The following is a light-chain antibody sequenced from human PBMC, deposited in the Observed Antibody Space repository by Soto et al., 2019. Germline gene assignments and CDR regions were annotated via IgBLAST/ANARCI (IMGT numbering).Light chain of an antibody. CDR2: EVS. V-gene: IGLV2-8*01. CDR3: TSYAGTYSFFYV. Sequence: QSALTQPPSASGSPGQSVTISCTGTSSDVGAYNYVSWYQQLPGKAPKLIIYEVSKRPSGVPDRFSGSKSGNTACLTVSGLQAEDEADYYCTSYAGTYSFFYVFGTGTKVTVL. J-gene: IGLJ1*01. CDR1: SSDVGAYNY.